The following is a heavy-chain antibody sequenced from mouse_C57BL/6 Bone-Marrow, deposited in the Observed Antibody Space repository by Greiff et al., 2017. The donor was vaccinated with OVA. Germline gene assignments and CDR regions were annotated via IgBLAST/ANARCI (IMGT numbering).Heavy chain of an antibody. D-gene: IGHD2-3*01. J-gene: IGHJ1*03. CDR1: GYAFSSSW. CDR2: IYPGDGDT. Sequence: VKLKESGPELVKPGASVKISCKASGYAFSSSWMNWVKQRPGKGLEWIGRIYPGDGDTNYNGKFKGKATLTADKSSSTAYMQLSSLTSEDSAVYFCAREGIYDGYYRYFDVWGTGTTVTVSS. CDR3: AREGIYDGYYRYFDV. V-gene: IGHV1-82*01.